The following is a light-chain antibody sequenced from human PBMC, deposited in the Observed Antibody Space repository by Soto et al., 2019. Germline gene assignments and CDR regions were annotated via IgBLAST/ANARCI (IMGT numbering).Light chain of an antibody. CDR3: AAWDDSLNGHV. J-gene: IGLJ1*01. CDR2: TNY. V-gene: IGLV1-44*01. Sequence: QSVLTQPPSASGTPGQRVTISCSGSSSNIGTNPVNWYQQLPGTAPKLLIYTNYQRPSGVPDRFSGSKSGTSASLAISGLQSEHEADYYCAAWDDSLNGHVFGTGTKVTVL. CDR1: SSNIGTNP.